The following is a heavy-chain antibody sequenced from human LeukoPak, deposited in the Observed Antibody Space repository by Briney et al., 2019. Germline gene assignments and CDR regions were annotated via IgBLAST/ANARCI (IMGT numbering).Heavy chain of an antibody. J-gene: IGHJ4*02. D-gene: IGHD6-19*01. CDR3: TGGSGWYSPDY. CDR1: GXTFSDSA. Sequence: PGVSLRLSCAASGXTFSDSAMNWVRQASRKGLEWVGHIRGKTNSYATAYAASVRGRFTISRDDSKNTAYRQMNSLKTEDTAVYYCTGGSGWYSPDYWGQGTLVTVSS. CDR2: IRGKTNSYAT. V-gene: IGHV3-73*01.